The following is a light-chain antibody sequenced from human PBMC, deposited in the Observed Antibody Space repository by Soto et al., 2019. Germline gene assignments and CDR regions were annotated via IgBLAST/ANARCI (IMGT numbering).Light chain of an antibody. V-gene: IGKV3-20*01. Sequence: EIVLTQSPGTLSLSPGERATLSCRASQSVSSNSLAGYQQKPGQAPRLLIYGASTRATGIPDRFSGSGSGTDFTLNISRLEPEDFAMYYCHQYGSSPLTFGRGTKVEIK. CDR2: GAS. CDR3: HQYGSSPLT. J-gene: IGKJ4*01. CDR1: QSVSSNS.